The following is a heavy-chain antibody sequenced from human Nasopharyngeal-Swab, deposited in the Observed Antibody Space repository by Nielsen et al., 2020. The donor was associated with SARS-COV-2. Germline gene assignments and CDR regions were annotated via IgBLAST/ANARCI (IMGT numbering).Heavy chain of an antibody. D-gene: IGHD3-3*01. J-gene: IGHJ6*03. V-gene: IGHV3-48*04. CDR2: ISSSSSTI. CDR3: ARGARGFLGVVITTYYYYYYMDV. Sequence: VRQAPGKGLEWVSYISSSSSTIYYADSVKGRFTISRDNAKNSLYLQMNGLRAEDTAVYYCARGARGFLGVVITTYYYYYYMDVWGKGTTVTVSS.